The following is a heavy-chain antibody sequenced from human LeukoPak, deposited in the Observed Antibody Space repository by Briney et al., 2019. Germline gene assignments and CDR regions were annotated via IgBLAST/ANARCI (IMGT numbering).Heavy chain of an antibody. CDR1: GFTFSSYG. CDR2: ISYDGSNK. V-gene: IGHV3-30*18. J-gene: IGHJ6*02. CDR3: AKVRSTIWDGMDV. D-gene: IGHD5/OR15-5a*01. Sequence: GRSLRLSCAASGFTFSSYGMHWVRQAPGKGLEWVAVISYDGSNKYYADSVKGRFTISRDNSKNTLYLQMNSLRAEDTAVYYCAKVRSTIWDGMDVWGQGTTVTVSS.